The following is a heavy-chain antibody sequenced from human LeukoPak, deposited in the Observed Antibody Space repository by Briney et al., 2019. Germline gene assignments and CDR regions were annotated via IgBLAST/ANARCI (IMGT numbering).Heavy chain of an antibody. CDR3: ARAGRAYRDLDY. J-gene: IGHJ4*02. CDR2: ISGSGIST. V-gene: IGHV3-23*01. CDR1: GFAFSNFG. Sequence: PGGSLRLSCAASGFAFSNFGMSWVRQAPGKWLEWVSDISGSGISTYYADSVKGRFTISRDNSKNTLYLQMNSLRAEDTAVYYCARAGRAYRDLDYWGQGTLVTVSS. D-gene: IGHD5-18*01.